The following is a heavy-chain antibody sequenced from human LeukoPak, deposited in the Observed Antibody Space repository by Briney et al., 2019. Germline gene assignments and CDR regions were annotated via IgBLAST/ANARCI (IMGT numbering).Heavy chain of an antibody. CDR2: IYRSGTT. CDR1: GGSISSTNW. CDR3: ARRSPYSTGWSSYFDY. J-gene: IGHJ4*02. V-gene: IGHV4-4*02. D-gene: IGHD6-19*01. Sequence: SETLSLTCAVSGGSISSTNWWSWVRQPPGKGLEWIGEIYRSGTTNYKPSLKSQVTISLDKSRNHFSLKLTSVTAADSAVYYCARRSPYSTGWSSYFDYWGQGALVTVSS.